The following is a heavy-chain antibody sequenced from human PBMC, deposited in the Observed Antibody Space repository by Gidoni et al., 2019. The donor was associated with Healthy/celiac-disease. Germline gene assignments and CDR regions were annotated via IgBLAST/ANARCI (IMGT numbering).Heavy chain of an antibody. V-gene: IGHV3-30*04. CDR2: ISYDGSNK. CDR1: GFTFSSYA. CDR3: ARDGDYSGYDQGNYYYGMDV. Sequence: SCAASGFTFSSYAMHWVRQAPGKGLEWVAVISYDGSNKYYADSVKGRFTISRDNSKNTLYLQMNSLRAEDTAVYYCARDGDYSGYDQGNYYYGMDVWGQGTTVTVSS. D-gene: IGHD5-12*01. J-gene: IGHJ6*02.